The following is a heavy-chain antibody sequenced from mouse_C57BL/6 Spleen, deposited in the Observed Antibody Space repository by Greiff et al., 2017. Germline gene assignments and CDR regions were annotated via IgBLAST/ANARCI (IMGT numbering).Heavy chain of an antibody. J-gene: IGHJ3*01. Sequence: EVQLQESGAELVRPGASVKLSCTASGFNIKDDYMHWVKPRPEQGLEWIGWIDPENGDTEYASKFQGKATITADTSSNTAYLQLSSLTSEDTAVYYCATSPWFAYWGQGTLVTVSA. CDR2: IDPENGDT. CDR3: ATSPWFAY. CDR1: GFNIKDDY. V-gene: IGHV14-4*01.